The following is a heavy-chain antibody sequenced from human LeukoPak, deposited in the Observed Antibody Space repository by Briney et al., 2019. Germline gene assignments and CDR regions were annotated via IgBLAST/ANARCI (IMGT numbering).Heavy chain of an antibody. J-gene: IGHJ4*02. CDR3: ASRSGGDYPYFDY. Sequence: PGGSLRLSCAASGFTFSSYGMHWVRQAPGKGLEWMAVISYDGSNKYYADSVKGRFTISRDNSKNTLYLQMNSLRAEDTAVYYCASRSGGDYPYFDYWGQGALVTVSS. V-gene: IGHV3-30*03. CDR1: GFTFSSYG. CDR2: ISYDGSNK. D-gene: IGHD4-17*01.